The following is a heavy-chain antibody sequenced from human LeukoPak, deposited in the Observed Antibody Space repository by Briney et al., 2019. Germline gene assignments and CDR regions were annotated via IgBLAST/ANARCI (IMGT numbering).Heavy chain of an antibody. CDR1: GFTFSTYW. V-gene: IGHV3-74*03. D-gene: IGHD3-10*01. CDR3: MSRGS. CDR2: IKGDGTIT. J-gene: IGHJ5*02. Sequence: GGSLRLSCAASGFTFSTYWMHWVRQAPGKGLVWVSRIKGDGTITTYADSVRGRFTISRDNAKNTLYLQMNSLKTEDTAMYYCMSRGSWGQGTLVTVSS.